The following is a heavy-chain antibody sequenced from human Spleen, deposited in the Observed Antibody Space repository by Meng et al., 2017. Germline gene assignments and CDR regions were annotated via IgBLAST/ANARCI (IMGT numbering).Heavy chain of an antibody. V-gene: IGHV3-74*01. J-gene: IGHJ4*02. CDR3: ARDLGGIFAY. Sequence: GESLKISCAASGFTFSSFYMHWIRQAPGKGLVWVSRINGDGSSTRYADSVKGRFTISRDNAKNTLYLQMNSLRAEDTAVYYCARDLGGIFAYWGQGALVTVSS. D-gene: IGHD6-13*01. CDR1: GFTFSSFY. CDR2: INGDGSST.